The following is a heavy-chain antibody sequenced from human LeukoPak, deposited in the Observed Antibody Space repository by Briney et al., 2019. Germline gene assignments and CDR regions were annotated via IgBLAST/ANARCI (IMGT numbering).Heavy chain of an antibody. CDR1: GFSLSGYW. CDR3: ARDPRNVGLAP. V-gene: IGHV3-74*01. Sequence: GGSLRLSCVASGFSLSGYWMYWVRQAPGKGLMYIPSNNGDGSTTNYADVVKGRFTMSRDNVKNTLYLQMNSLRVEDTAVYYCARDPRNVGLAPWGQGTLVTVSS. CDR2: NNGDGSTT. J-gene: IGHJ5*02. D-gene: IGHD2-15*01.